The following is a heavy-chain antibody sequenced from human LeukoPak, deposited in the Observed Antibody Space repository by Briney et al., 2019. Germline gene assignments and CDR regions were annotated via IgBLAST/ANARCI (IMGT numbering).Heavy chain of an antibody. V-gene: IGHV3-21*01. Sequence: GGSLRLSCGASGFTFSRYSMNWVRQAPGKGLEWVSSISSSGSYIYYADSVKGRFTISRDNAKNSLYPQMNSLRAEDTAVYYCASRNQYCGGDCFWAFDIWGQGTMVTVSS. CDR2: ISSSGSYI. D-gene: IGHD2-21*02. CDR3: ASRNQYCGGDCFWAFDI. J-gene: IGHJ3*02. CDR1: GFTFSRYS.